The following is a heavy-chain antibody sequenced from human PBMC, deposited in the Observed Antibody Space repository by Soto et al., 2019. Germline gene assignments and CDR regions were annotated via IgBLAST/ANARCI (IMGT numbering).Heavy chain of an antibody. Sequence: QVQLLQSGAEVKKPGASVKVSCKASGYTFTSYGISWVRQAPGQGLEWMGWISAYNGNTNYAQKLQGRVTMTTDTSTITAYMELRSLRSDDTAVYYCARADEFTAAAANTPPDYWGQGTLVTVSS. D-gene: IGHD6-13*01. V-gene: IGHV1-18*01. CDR2: ISAYNGNT. J-gene: IGHJ4*02. CDR1: GYTFTSYG. CDR3: ARADEFTAAAANTPPDY.